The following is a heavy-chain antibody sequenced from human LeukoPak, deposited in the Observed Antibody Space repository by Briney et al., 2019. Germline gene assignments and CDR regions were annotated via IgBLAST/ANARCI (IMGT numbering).Heavy chain of an antibody. Sequence: KTSETLSLTCTVSGGPISSYYWSWIRQPPGKGLEWIGYIYTSGSTNYNPSLKSRVTISVDTSKNQFSLKLSSVTAADTAVYYCARRKFEYSSPSRASYYYYYMDVWGKGTTVTVSS. CDR1: GGPISSYY. CDR2: IYTSGST. V-gene: IGHV4-4*09. D-gene: IGHD6-6*01. J-gene: IGHJ6*03. CDR3: ARRKFEYSSPSRASYYYYYMDV.